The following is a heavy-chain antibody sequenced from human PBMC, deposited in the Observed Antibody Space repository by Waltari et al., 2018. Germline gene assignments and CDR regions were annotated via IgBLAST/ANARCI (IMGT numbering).Heavy chain of an antibody. D-gene: IGHD1-1*01. Sequence: HVQVVESGGDVVQPGGFLRLSCAGSGFSVGNYGMHWVRRHWVRQAPGKGLEWVALMSFDGSNRFYADSVQGRFTISRDNSKSMMYLEMKSLRTEDTAIYYCAKETQSDGNAGLDYWGQGTLVTVSS. CDR1: GFSVGNYG. CDR2: MSFDGSNR. CDR3: AKETQSDGNAGLDY. J-gene: IGHJ4*02. V-gene: IGHV3-30*18.